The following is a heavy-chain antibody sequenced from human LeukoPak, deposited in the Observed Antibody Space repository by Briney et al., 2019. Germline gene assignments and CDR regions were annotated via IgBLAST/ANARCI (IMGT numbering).Heavy chain of an antibody. J-gene: IGHJ5*02. CDR1: GGSISSYY. Sequence: SATLSLTCAASGGSISSYYWSWIRQPPGKGLEWIGYIYYSGSTNYNPSLKSRVTISVDTSKNQFSLKLSSVTAADTAVYYCARGIAAAANWFDPWGQGTLVTVSS. CDR3: ARGIAAAANWFDP. D-gene: IGHD6-13*01. V-gene: IGHV4-59*01. CDR2: IYYSGST.